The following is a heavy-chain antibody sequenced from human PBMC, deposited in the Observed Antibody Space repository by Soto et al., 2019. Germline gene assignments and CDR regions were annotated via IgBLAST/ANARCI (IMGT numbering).Heavy chain of an antibody. J-gene: IGHJ4*02. Sequence: QVQLVQSGGEVKRPGASVKVSCKASGYDFERFPISWVRQARGQGLEWMGLISPYSGSRYYAEKSQGRVTMTTDTSTSTAYTELRSLTAAATAVYFCAREQYEFGDLYYVDYWGQGPLVTVPS. D-gene: IGHD4-17*01. V-gene: IGHV1-18*04. CDR2: ISPYSGSR. CDR1: GYDFERFP. CDR3: AREQYEFGDLYYVDY.